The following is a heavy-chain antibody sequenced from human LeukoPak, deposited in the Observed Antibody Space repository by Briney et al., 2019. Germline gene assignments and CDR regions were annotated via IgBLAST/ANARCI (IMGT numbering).Heavy chain of an antibody. CDR2: IYYSGST. CDR3: ARLGGRYRSYFDY. V-gene: IGHV4-59*08. J-gene: IGHJ4*02. Sequence: SETLSLTCTVSGGSISSYYWSWIRQPPGKGLEWIGYIYYSGSTNYNPSLKSRVIISVDTSKNQFSLKLSSVTAADTAVYYCARLGGRYRSYFDYWGQGTLVTVSS. D-gene: IGHD2-15*01. CDR1: GGSISSYY.